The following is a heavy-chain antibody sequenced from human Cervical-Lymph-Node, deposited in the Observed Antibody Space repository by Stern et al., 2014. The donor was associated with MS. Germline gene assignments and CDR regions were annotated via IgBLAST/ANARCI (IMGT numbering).Heavy chain of an antibody. CDR2: IYYSGST. D-gene: IGHD6-13*01. CDR3: ARGYSSSWYWFDS. V-gene: IGHV4-59*01. J-gene: IGHJ5*01. Sequence: QLQLQESGPGLMKPSETLSLTCPVSGGSISSYYWSWIRQPPGKGLEWIGYIYYSGSTNYTPSLKSRVTISVDTSKNQFSLKLSSVTAADTAVYFCARGYSSSWYWFDSWGQGTQVTVSS. CDR1: GGSISSYY.